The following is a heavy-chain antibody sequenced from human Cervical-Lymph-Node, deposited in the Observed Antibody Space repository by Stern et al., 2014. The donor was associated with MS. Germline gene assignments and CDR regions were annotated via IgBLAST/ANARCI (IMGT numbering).Heavy chain of an antibody. CDR3: ARRFPTQWSYDF. CDR1: GGSVSIYY. J-gene: IGHJ4*02. V-gene: IGHV4-59*02. Sequence: QLQLQESGPGLVKPSETLSLTCTVSGGSVSIYYWSWIRQSPGKGLEWIGYVSYSGSTNYNPSLKSRVTISIDTSKNQFSLRLTSVTAADTAVYYCARRFPTQWSYDFWGRGTLVTVSS. CDR2: VSYSGST. D-gene: IGHD2-8*01.